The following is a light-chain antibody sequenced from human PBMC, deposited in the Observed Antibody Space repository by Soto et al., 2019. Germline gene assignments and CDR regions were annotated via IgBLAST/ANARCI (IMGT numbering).Light chain of an antibody. CDR1: ESISDW. CDR2: KAS. Sequence: DIQMTQSPSTLSASVGDRVTITCRASESISDWLAWYQQKPGKAPNLLIQKASTLKSGVPSRFSGSGSGTEFTLTIGSLQPDDFVTYYCQQYNVYPLTFGQGTQVEVK. CDR3: QQYNVYPLT. V-gene: IGKV1-5*03. J-gene: IGKJ1*01.